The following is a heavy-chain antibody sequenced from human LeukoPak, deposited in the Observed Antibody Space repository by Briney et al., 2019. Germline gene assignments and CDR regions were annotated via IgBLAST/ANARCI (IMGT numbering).Heavy chain of an antibody. J-gene: IGHJ3*02. Sequence: SVKVSCKASGGTLSNYATNWVRQAPGQGLEWVGDIIPIFGTPNYAQKFQGRVTITADRSTSTAYMELSSLRSEDTAMYFCARRFTMVRGVSGTDAFDIWGQGTMVTVSS. D-gene: IGHD3-10*01. CDR2: IIPIFGTP. V-gene: IGHV1-69*06. CDR3: ARRFTMVRGVSGTDAFDI. CDR1: GGTLSNYA.